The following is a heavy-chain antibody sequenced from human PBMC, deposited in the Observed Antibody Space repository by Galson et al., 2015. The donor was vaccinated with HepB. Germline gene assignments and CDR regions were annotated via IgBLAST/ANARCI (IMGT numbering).Heavy chain of an antibody. CDR3: ARGEHMITFGGVIAQTPYGMDV. J-gene: IGHJ6*02. CDR1: GYTFTGYY. V-gene: IGHV1-2*02. CDR2: INPNSGGT. D-gene: IGHD3-16*02. Sequence: SVKVSCKASGYTFTGYYMHWVRQAPGQGLEWMGWINPNSGGTNYAQKFQGRVTMTRDTSISTAYMELSRLRSDDTAVYYCARGEHMITFGGVIAQTPYGMDVWGQGTTVTVSS.